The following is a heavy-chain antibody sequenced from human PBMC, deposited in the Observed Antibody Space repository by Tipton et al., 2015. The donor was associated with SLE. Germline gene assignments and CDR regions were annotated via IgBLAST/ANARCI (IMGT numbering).Heavy chain of an antibody. V-gene: IGHV4-39*07. CDR2: INHSGST. CDR3: ARGSFMDV. J-gene: IGHJ6*03. CDR1: GGSISSSSYY. Sequence: TLSLTCTVSGGSISSSSYYWGWIRQPPGKGLEWIGEINHSGSTYSNPSLKSRVTISVDTSKNQFSLRLSSVTAADTAVYYCARGSFMDVWGKGTTVTVSS.